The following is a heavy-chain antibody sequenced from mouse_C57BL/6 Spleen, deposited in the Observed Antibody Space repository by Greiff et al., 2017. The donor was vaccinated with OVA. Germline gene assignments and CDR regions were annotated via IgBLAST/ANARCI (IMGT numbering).Heavy chain of an antibody. V-gene: IGHV10-3*01. D-gene: IGHD4-1*01. J-gene: IGHJ4*01. CDR2: IRSKSSNYAT. CDR3: VRDDGLVYAVDY. CDR1: GFTFNTYA. Sequence: EVQRVESGGGLVQPKGSLKLSCAASGFTFNTYAMHWVRQAPGQGLEWVARIRSKSSNYATYYADSVKDRFTISRDDSQSMLYLQMNNLKTEDTAMYYCVRDDGLVYAVDYWGQGTSVTVSS.